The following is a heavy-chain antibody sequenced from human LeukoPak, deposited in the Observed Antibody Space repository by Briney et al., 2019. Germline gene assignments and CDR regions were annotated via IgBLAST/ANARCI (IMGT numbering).Heavy chain of an antibody. Sequence: PSGTLSLTCTVSGGSISSSTNHWGWIRQPPGKGLEWIGSIYYSGGSTYYNPSLESRVTISVDTSKSQFSLKLSSVTAADTAVYYCARQEGYFDTSGFFHYWGQGTLVTVSS. CDR3: ARQEGYFDTSGFFHY. CDR2: IYYSGGST. V-gene: IGHV4-39*01. J-gene: IGHJ4*02. D-gene: IGHD3-22*01. CDR1: GGSISSSTNH.